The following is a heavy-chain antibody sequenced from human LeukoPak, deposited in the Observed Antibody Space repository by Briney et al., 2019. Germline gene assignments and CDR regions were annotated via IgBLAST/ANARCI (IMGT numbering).Heavy chain of an antibody. V-gene: IGHV3-66*01. Sequence: PSETLSLTCAVYGGSFSGYYWSWVRQAPGKGLEWVSVIYSGGSTYYADSVKGRFTISRDNSKNTLYLQMNSLRAEDTAVYYCARDMGYYYDSSGYLDYWGQGTLVTVSS. CDR2: IYSGGST. J-gene: IGHJ4*02. CDR1: GGSFSGYY. D-gene: IGHD3-22*01. CDR3: ARDMGYYYDSSGYLDY.